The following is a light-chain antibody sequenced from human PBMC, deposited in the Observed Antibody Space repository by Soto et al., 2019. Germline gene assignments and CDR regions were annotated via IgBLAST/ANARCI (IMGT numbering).Light chain of an antibody. CDR1: SSDVGSYNL. V-gene: IGLV2-23*01. CDR2: EGS. J-gene: IGLJ2*01. Sequence: QSALTQPASVSGSPGQLITISCTGTSSDVGSYNLVSWYQQHPGKAPNVMTYEGSKRPSGVSNRFSGSKSGNTASLTISGLQAEDEADYYCCSYAGSTTDVVFGGGTKLTVL. CDR3: CSYAGSTTDVV.